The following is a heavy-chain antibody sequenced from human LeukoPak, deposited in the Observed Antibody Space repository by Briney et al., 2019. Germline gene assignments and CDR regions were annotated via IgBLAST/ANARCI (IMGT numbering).Heavy chain of an antibody. Sequence: SETLSLTCTVSGGSISSTAYYWDWSRQPPGKGLEWIGSIYYGETTYYNSSLKSRVTISLNTSKNQFSLSLNSVTAADTAVYYCARQVSDYYYYYIDVWGKGATVTVSS. V-gene: IGHV4-39*01. CDR1: GGSISSTAYY. D-gene: IGHD5/OR15-5a*01. CDR3: ARQVSDYYYYYIDV. CDR2: IYYGETT. J-gene: IGHJ6*03.